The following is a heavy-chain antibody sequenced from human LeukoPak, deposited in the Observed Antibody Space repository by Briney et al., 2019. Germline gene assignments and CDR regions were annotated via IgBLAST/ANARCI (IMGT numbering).Heavy chain of an antibody. J-gene: IGHJ4*02. CDR2: IYSGGCT. V-gene: IGHV3-53*01. D-gene: IGHD3-10*01. CDR1: GFTVSSNY. Sequence: PGGSLRLSCAASGFTVSSNYMSWVRQAPGKGLEWVSVIYSGGCTYYADSVKGRFTISRDNSKNTLYLQMNSLRAEDTAVYYCARTLWFGEFYFDYWGQGTLVTVSS. CDR3: ARTLWFGEFYFDY.